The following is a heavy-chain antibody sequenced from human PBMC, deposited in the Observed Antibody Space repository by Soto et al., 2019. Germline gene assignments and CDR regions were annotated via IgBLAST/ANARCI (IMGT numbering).Heavy chain of an antibody. V-gene: IGHV1-3*01. Sequence: VSVKVSCKAAGYTLTSYAMQWVRWAPGQRLEWMGWINAGNGNTKYSQKFQGRVTITRDTSASTVYMELSSLRSEDTAVYYCARILGCCSGGSCDCWGQGTLVTVSS. D-gene: IGHD2-15*01. CDR1: GYTLTSYA. J-gene: IGHJ4*02. CDR2: INAGNGNT. CDR3: ARILGCCSGGSCDC.